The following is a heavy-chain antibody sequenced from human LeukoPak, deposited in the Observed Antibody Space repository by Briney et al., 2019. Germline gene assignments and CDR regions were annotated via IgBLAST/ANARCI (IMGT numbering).Heavy chain of an antibody. V-gene: IGHV1-8*01. D-gene: IGHD3-10*01. CDR3: ARERWNLVRGVITNYYYYYGMDV. J-gene: IGHJ6*02. CDR1: GYTFTSYD. CDR2: MNPNSGNT. Sequence: GASVKASCKASGYTFTSYDINWVRQATGQGLEWMGWMNPNSGNTGYAQKFQGRVTMTRNTSISTAHMELSSLRSEDTAVYYCARERWNLVRGVITNYYYYYGMDVWGQGTTVTVSS.